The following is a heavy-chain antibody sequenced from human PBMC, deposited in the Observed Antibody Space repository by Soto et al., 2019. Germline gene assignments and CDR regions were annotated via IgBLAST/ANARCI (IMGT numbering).Heavy chain of an antibody. CDR3: ARGEDYYDSSGYPGSPIDY. D-gene: IGHD3-22*01. Sequence: PSETLSLTCTVSGGSISIGVYYWSWIRQPPGKGLEWIGYIYYSGSTYYNPSLKSRVTISVDTSKNQFSLKLSSVTAADTAVYYCARGEDYYDSSGYPGSPIDYWGQGTLVTVSS. CDR2: IYYSGST. J-gene: IGHJ4*02. CDR1: GGSISIGVYY. V-gene: IGHV4-30-4*01.